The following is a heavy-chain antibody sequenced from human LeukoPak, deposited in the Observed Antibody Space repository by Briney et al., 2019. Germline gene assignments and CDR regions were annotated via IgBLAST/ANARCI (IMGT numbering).Heavy chain of an antibody. CDR2: ISSSSSTI. Sequence: GGSLRLSCAASGFTFSSYSMTWVRQAPGKGLEWVSYISSSSSTIYYADSVKGRFTISRDNAKNSLYLQMNSLRAEDTAVYYCARDGGGGPFDYWGQGTLVTVSS. J-gene: IGHJ4*02. D-gene: IGHD3-3*01. CDR1: GFTFSSYS. V-gene: IGHV3-48*01. CDR3: ARDGGGGPFDY.